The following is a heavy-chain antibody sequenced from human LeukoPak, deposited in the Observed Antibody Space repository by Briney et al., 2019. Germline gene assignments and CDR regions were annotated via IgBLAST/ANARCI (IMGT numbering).Heavy chain of an antibody. Sequence: GGSLRLSCAASAFTFSSYSMSWVRQAPGKGLEWVSSISSDSYYIYYADSVQGRFTISRDNAKNSLYLQMNRLRAEDTAVYYCARERQLERLAFGKEGSAFDYWGQGTLVTVSS. D-gene: IGHD1-1*01. CDR1: AFTFSSYS. CDR2: ISSDSYYI. CDR3: ARERQLERLAFGKEGSAFDY. J-gene: IGHJ4*02. V-gene: IGHV3-21*01.